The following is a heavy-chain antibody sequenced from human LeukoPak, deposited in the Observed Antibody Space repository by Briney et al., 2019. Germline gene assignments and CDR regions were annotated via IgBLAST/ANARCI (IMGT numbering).Heavy chain of an antibody. Sequence: GGSLRLSCAASGFTFSSYAMHWVRQAPGKGLEWVAVISYDGSNKYYADSVKGRFTISRDNSKNTLYLQMNSLRAEDTAVYYCATTPSLLLWFGELRGMDVWGQGTTVTVSS. CDR2: ISYDGSNK. V-gene: IGHV3-30*07. CDR3: ATTPSLLLWFGELRGMDV. D-gene: IGHD3-10*01. CDR1: GFTFSSYA. J-gene: IGHJ6*02.